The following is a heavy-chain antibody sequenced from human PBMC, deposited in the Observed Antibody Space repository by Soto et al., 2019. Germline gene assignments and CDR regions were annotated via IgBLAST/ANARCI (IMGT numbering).Heavy chain of an antibody. Sequence: TLSLTCTVSGGSINTFYWSWVRQPAGKGLEWIGRIFSSGSTSFNPSLESRVAMSVDTSKNHFSLNLSSVTAADMAVYYCAREGSYSAYNFAHGIQLWSFDFWGQGALVTVSS. CDR3: AREGSYSAYNFAHGIQLWSFDF. D-gene: IGHD5-12*01. CDR2: IFSSGST. CDR1: GGSINTFY. V-gene: IGHV4-4*07. J-gene: IGHJ4*02.